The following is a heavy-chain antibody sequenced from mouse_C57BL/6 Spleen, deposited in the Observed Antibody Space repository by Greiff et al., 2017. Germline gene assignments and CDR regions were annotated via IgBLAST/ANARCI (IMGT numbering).Heavy chain of an antibody. Sequence: EFRLQQSGAEFVRPGAPCKSSCPASGFNTEAYYLHWVKQRPEQGLDWFRRFDPEDGDTDYATKFQGKATMTADTSSNTAYLQLSSLTSEDNAVYYCTTAGVVGYFDYWGQGTTLTVSS. J-gene: IGHJ2*01. CDR3: TTAGVVGYFDY. D-gene: IGHD1-1*01. CDR1: GFNTEAYY. V-gene: IGHV14-1*01. CDR2: FDPEDGDT.